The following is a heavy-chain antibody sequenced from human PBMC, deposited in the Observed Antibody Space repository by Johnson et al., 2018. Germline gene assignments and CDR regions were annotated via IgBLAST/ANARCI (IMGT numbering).Heavy chain of an antibody. D-gene: IGHD6-25*01. J-gene: IGHJ6*03. CDR1: GFTFNSYV. Sequence: VQLVESGGGLVQPGGSVRLSCVGYGFTFNSYVMYWVRQSPGRGLDWVSGISGSGANTDYADSVKGGFTISRDNSKNTLYLQMNGLRAEDTAVYFWAKDPYSSGDFYDMDVWGKGTTVTVSS. CDR3: AKDPYSSGDFYDMDV. V-gene: IGHV3-23*04. CDR2: ISGSGANT.